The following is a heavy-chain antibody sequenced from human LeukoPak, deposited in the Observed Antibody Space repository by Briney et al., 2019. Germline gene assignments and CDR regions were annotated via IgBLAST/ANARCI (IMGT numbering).Heavy chain of an antibody. CDR2: VIPFFNSP. CDR1: GGTFRAYA. D-gene: IGHD2-8*02. J-gene: IGHJ4*02. CDR3: ARSTTLVATGDY. Sequence: SVKVSCKASGGTFRAYAITCLRQAPGQGLEWIGGVIPFFNSPNYAEKFQGRVTITTDESTSTAYMALRSLRSDDTAVYYCARSTTLVATGDYWGQGTLVSISS. V-gene: IGHV1-69*05.